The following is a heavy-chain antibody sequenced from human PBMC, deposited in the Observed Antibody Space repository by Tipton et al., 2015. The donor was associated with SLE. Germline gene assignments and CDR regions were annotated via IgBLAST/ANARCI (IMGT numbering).Heavy chain of an antibody. CDR3: ARPLAGGIDY. V-gene: IGHV4-30-2*03. CDR2: IYYSGST. D-gene: IGHD6-19*01. Sequence: LRLSCAVSGGSISSGGYSWSWIRQPPGKGLEWIGSIYYSGSTYYNPSLKSRVTISVDTSKNQFSLKLSSVTAADTAVYYCARPLAGGIDYWGQGTLVTVSS. J-gene: IGHJ4*02. CDR1: GGSISSGGYS.